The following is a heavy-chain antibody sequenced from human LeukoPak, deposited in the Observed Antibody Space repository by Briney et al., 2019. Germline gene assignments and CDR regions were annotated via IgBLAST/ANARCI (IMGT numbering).Heavy chain of an antibody. V-gene: IGHV3-21*01. CDR2: ISSSSSYI. J-gene: IGHJ3*02. CDR1: GFTFSSYS. CDR3: AAEWKDLRSHMPKDAFDI. Sequence: KTGGSLRLSCAASGFTFSSYSMNWVRQAPGKGLEWVSSISSSSSYIYYADSVKGRFTISRDNAKNSLYLQMNSLRAEDTAVYYCAAEWKDLRSHMPKDAFDIWGQGTMVVVSS. D-gene: IGHD4-17*01.